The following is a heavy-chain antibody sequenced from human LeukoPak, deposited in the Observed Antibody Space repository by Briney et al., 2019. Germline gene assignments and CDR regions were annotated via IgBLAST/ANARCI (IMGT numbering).Heavy chain of an antibody. CDR2: ISGSGGST. CDR1: GFTFSSYA. J-gene: IGHJ4*02. Sequence: GGSLRLSCAASGFTFSSYAMSWVRQAPGKGLEWVSAISGSGGSTYYADSVKGRFTISRDHSKNTLYLQMNSLRAEGTAVYYCARAHGINLHYFDYWGQGTLVTVSS. D-gene: IGHD3-10*01. V-gene: IGHV3-23*01. CDR3: ARAHGINLHYFDY.